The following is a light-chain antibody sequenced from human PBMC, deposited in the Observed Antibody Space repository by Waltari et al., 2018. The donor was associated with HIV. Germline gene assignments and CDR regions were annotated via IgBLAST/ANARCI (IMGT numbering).Light chain of an antibody. CDR3: QSYDSSLSVLYV. V-gene: IGLV1-40*01. CDR2: GNS. J-gene: IGLJ1*01. Sequence: QSVLTQPPSVSGAPGQRVTISCTGSSSNIGAGYDVPRYQQLPGTAPKLLIYGNSNRPSGVPDRFSGSKSGTSASLAITGLQAEDEADYYCQSYDSSLSVLYVFGTGTKVTVL. CDR1: SSNIGAGYD.